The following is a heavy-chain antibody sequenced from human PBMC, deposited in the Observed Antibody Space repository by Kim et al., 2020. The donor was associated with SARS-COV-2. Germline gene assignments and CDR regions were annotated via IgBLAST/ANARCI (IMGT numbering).Heavy chain of an antibody. V-gene: IGHV3-30*01. J-gene: IGHJ6*02. Sequence: SVKGRLTIAREHSKNTLYLQMNSLRAEDTAVYYCARDHGSSWYYYYGMDVWGQGTTVTVSS. D-gene: IGHD6-13*01. CDR3: ARDHGSSWYYYYGMDV.